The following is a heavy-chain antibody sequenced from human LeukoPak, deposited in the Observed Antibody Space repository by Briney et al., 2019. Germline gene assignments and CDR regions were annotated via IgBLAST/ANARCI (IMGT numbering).Heavy chain of an antibody. J-gene: IGHJ4*02. CDR3: ARGWADIAAAECFDY. Sequence: ASVKVPCKASGYTFTSYDINWVRQATGQGLEWMGWMNPNSGNTGYAQKFQGRVTMTRNTSISTAYMELSSLRSDDTAVYYCARGWADIAAAECFDYWGQGTLVTVSS. D-gene: IGHD6-13*01. V-gene: IGHV1-8*01. CDR1: GYTFTSYD. CDR2: MNPNSGNT.